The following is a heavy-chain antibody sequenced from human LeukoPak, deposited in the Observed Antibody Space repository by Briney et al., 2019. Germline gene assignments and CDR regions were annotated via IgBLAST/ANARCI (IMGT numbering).Heavy chain of an antibody. CDR2: ISSNGGST. J-gene: IGHJ4*02. D-gene: IGHD2-2*01. Sequence: GGSLRLSCAASGFTFSNYAMHWVRQAPGKGLEYVSAISSNGGSTYYANSVKGRFTISRDNSKNTLYLQMGSLRAEDMTVYYRAREGEVPAAFDYWGQGTLVTVSS. V-gene: IGHV3-64*01. CDR1: GFTFSNYA. CDR3: AREGEVPAAFDY.